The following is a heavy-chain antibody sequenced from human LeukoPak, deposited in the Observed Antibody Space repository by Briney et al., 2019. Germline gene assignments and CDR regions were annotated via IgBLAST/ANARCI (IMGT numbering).Heavy chain of an antibody. J-gene: IGHJ4*02. D-gene: IGHD6-19*01. CDR3: AKGYSSGWYFFDN. CDR1: GFTFSSYA. Sequence: GGSLRLSCAASGFTFSSYATNWVRQAPGKGLEWVSAISGSGGSTHYADSVKGRFTISRDDSKNTLYLQMNSLRAEDTAVYYCAKGYSSGWYFFDNWGQGILVTVSS. V-gene: IGHV3-23*01. CDR2: ISGSGGST.